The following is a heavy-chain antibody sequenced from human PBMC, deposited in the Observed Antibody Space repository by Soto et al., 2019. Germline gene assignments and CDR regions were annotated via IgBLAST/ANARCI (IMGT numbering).Heavy chain of an antibody. Sequence: ASVKVSCKASGGTFSSYAISWVRQAPGQGLEWMGIIYPGDSDTRYSPSFQGQVTISADKSISTAYLQWSSLKASDTAMYYCARRMDADEDYYMDVWGKGTTVTVSS. J-gene: IGHJ6*03. CDR1: GGTFSSYA. V-gene: IGHV5-51*01. CDR3: ARRMDADEDYYMDV. CDR2: IYPGDSDT.